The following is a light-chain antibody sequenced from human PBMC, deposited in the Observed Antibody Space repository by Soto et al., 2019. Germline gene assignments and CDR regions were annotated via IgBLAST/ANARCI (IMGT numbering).Light chain of an antibody. J-gene: IGKJ2*01. CDR2: DVS. CDR1: QSIGDS. Sequence: DIQMTQSPSTLSASVGDRVTITCRASQSIGDSLAWYQQKPGKAPYLLISDVSSLERGVPSRFSGSGSGTEFTLTISSMQPDDFATYFCQETFTTPYTFGQGTKLEIK. V-gene: IGKV1-5*01. CDR3: QETFTTPYT.